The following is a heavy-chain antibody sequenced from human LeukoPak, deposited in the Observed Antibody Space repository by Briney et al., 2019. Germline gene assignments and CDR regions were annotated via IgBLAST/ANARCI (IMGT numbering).Heavy chain of an antibody. CDR2: ISSSGSTI. V-gene: IGHV3-48*04. D-gene: IGHD3-22*01. Sequence: GSLRLSCAASGFTFSSYWMSWVRQAPGKGLEWVSYISSSGSTIYYADSVKGRFTISRDNAKNSLYLQINSLRAEDTAVYYCAREGPYDSSGYYWNYWDQGTLVTVSS. CDR1: GFTFSSYW. CDR3: AREGPYDSSGYYWNY. J-gene: IGHJ4*02.